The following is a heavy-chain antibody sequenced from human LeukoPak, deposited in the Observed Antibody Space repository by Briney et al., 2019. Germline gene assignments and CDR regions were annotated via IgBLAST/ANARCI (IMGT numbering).Heavy chain of an antibody. D-gene: IGHD2-15*01. J-gene: IGHJ4*02. CDR2: ISSSSSYI. CDR1: GFTFSSYS. V-gene: IGHV3-21*01. Sequence: PGGSLRLSCAASGFTFSSYSMNWVRQPPGKGLEWVSSISSSSSYIYYADSVKGRFTISRDNAKNSLYLQMNSLRAEDTAVYYCARDIVVVAATDPYWGQGTLVTVSS. CDR3: ARDIVVVAATDPY.